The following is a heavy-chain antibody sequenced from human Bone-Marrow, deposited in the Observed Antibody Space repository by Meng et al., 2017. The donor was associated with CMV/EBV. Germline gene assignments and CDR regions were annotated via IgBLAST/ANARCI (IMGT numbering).Heavy chain of an antibody. V-gene: IGHV1-2*02. CDR2: ISPNSGDT. CDR3: ARSGYYYGLDV. J-gene: IGHJ6*02. Sequence: ASVKVSCKTSGYTFTGYYLHWVRQAPGQGLEWMGWISPNSGDTNYAQKLQGRVTMTRDTSISTVYMELSRLRSDDSAVYYCARSGYYYGLDVWGQGTTVTVSS. D-gene: IGHD1-26*01. CDR1: GYTFTGYY.